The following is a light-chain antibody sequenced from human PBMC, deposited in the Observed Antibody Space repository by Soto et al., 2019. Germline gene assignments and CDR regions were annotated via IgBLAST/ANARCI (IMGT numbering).Light chain of an antibody. CDR1: SSNIGSNT. V-gene: IGLV1-44*01. CDR2: SNN. CDR3: AAWDYSLNGKV. J-gene: IGLJ3*02. Sequence: QSVLTQPPSASETPGQRVTISCSGSSSNIGSNTVNWYQQLPGTAPKLLIYSNNQRPSGVPDRFSGSKSGTSASLAISGRQSEDEADYYCAAWDYSLNGKVFGGGTKLTV.